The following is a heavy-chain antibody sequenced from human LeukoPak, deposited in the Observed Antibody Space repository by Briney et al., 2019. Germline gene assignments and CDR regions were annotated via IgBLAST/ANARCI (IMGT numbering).Heavy chain of an antibody. Sequence: GGSLRLSCAASGFTFSSYWMNWVRQAPGKGLEWVANIKQDGSEKYYVDSVKGRFTISRDNAKNSLYLQMNSLRAEDTAVYYCARDSLLPYSSSSLYYYYGMDVWGQGTTVTVSS. J-gene: IGHJ6*02. V-gene: IGHV3-7*01. CDR1: GFTFSSYW. CDR2: IKQDGSEK. D-gene: IGHD6-6*01. CDR3: ARDSLLPYSSSSLYYYYGMDV.